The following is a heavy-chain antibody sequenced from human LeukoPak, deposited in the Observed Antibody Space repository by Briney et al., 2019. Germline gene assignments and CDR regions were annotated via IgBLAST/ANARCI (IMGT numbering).Heavy chain of an antibody. V-gene: IGHV1-69*05. CDR1: GGTFSSYA. Sequence: ASVKVSCKASGGTFSSYAISWVRQAPGQGLEWMGGIIPIFGTANYAQKFQGRVTITTDESTSTAYMELSSLRSEDTAVYYCARAYGSGASDYYYYYMDVWGKGTTVTVSS. CDR3: ARAYGSGASDYYYYYMDV. CDR2: IIPIFGTA. J-gene: IGHJ6*03. D-gene: IGHD3-10*01.